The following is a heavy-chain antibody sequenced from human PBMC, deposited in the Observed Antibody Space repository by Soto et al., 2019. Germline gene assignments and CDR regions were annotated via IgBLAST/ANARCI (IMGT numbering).Heavy chain of an antibody. V-gene: IGHV4-59*08. CDR2: IYDSGST. Sequence: SETLSLTCTVSGGSISSSYWSWIRQPPGKGLEWIGYIYDSGSTYYNSSLKSRVTMSVDTSKNQFSLKLNSVTAADTAVYYCARGGLEPLTFDSWGQGTRVTVSS. CDR3: ARGGLEPLTFDS. D-gene: IGHD1-26*01. J-gene: IGHJ4*02. CDR1: GGSISSSY.